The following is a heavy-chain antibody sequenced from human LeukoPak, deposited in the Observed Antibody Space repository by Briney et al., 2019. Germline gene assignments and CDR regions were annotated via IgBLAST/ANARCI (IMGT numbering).Heavy chain of an antibody. D-gene: IGHD5-18*01. J-gene: IGHJ4*02. CDR2: ISAYNGNT. CDR3: ARDRRPYSYGPVDY. CDR1: GYTFTSYG. Sequence: SVKVSCKASGYTFTSYGISWVRQAPGQGLEWMGWISAYNGNTNYAQKLQGRVTMTTDTSTSTAYMELRSLRSDDTAVYYCARDRRPYSYGPVDYWGQGTLVTVSS. V-gene: IGHV1-18*01.